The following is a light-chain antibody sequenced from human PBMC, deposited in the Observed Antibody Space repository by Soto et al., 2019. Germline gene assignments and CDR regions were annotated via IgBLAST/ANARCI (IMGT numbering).Light chain of an antibody. Sequence: EMVMTQSPATLSVSPGERATLSCRASQSVSSNLAWYQQKPGQGPRLLIYGASTRATGIPARFSASGSGTEFTLTISSLQSEDFAVYYCQQYDNWPETFGQGTKVEI. V-gene: IGKV3-15*01. CDR3: QQYDNWPET. CDR2: GAS. J-gene: IGKJ1*01. CDR1: QSVSSN.